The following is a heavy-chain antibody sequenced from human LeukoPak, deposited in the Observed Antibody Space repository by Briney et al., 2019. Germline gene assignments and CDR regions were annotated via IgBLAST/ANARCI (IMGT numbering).Heavy chain of an antibody. Sequence: GGSLRPSFAAPGFTFSSFWMGWVRQAPGKGLGGGAKIKQDGRGKYYVDSVKGRFTITRDNAKNSLYLQMNSLRAEDTAVYYCARVQYCSSTSCWGYYYYCYMDVWGKGTTVTVSS. D-gene: IGHD2-2*01. CDR2: IKQDGRGK. V-gene: IGHV3-7*01. CDR1: GFTFSSFW. CDR3: ARVQYCSSTSCWGYYYYCYMDV. J-gene: IGHJ6*03.